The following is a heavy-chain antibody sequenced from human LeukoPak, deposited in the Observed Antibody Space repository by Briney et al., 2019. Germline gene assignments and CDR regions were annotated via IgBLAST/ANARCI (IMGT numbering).Heavy chain of an antibody. CDR3: ARHLVVATYDY. J-gene: IGHJ4*02. D-gene: IGHD2-21*01. CDR2: ISSGGSTI. V-gene: IGHV3-11*01. Sequence: PGGSLRLSCAASGFTFSDYYMSRIRQAPGKGLEWVSYISSGGSTIYYADSVKGRFTISRDNAKNSLYLQMNSLRAEDTAVYYCARHLVVATYDYWGQGTLVTVSS. CDR1: GFTFSDYY.